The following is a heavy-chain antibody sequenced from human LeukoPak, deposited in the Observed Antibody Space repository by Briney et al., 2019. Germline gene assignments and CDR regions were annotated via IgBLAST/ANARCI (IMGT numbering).Heavy chain of an antibody. J-gene: IGHJ4*02. CDR2: ISSSSSYT. CDR3: ARAAAGPFDY. D-gene: IGHD6-13*01. CDR1: GFTFTSYA. V-gene: IGHV3-21*05. Sequence: GGSLRLSCATSGFTFTSYAMSWVCQAPGKGLEWVSYISSSSSYTNYADSVKGRFTISRDNAKNSLYLQMNSLRAEDTAVYYCARAAAGPFDYWGQGTLVTVSS.